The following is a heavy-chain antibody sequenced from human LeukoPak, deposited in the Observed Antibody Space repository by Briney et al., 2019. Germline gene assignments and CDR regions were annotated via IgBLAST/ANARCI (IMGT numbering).Heavy chain of an antibody. J-gene: IGHJ1*01. V-gene: IGHV3-7*04. CDR2: IKQDGSEK. Sequence: GGSLRLSCAASGFTFSSYWMSWVRQAPGKGLEWVANIKQDGSEKYYVDSVKGRFTISRDNAKNSLYLQMNSLRAEDTAVYYCARDLPVYYYDSSGLEHWGQGTLVTVSS. D-gene: IGHD3-22*01. CDR1: GFTFSSYW. CDR3: ARDLPVYYYDSSGLEH.